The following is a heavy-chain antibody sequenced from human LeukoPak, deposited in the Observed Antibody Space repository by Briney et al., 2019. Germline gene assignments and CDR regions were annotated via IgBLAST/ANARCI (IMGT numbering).Heavy chain of an antibody. Sequence: PGGSLRLSCAASGFTFSDYYMSWIRQAPGKGLEWVASIKEDGSDKYYVESVKGRFTISRENARNSLYLQMNSLRAEDTAVYYCARVLWFGGIYYFDYWGQGTLVTVSS. D-gene: IGHD3-10*01. CDR1: GFTFSDYY. CDR3: ARVLWFGGIYYFDY. J-gene: IGHJ4*02. CDR2: IKEDGSDK. V-gene: IGHV3-7*04.